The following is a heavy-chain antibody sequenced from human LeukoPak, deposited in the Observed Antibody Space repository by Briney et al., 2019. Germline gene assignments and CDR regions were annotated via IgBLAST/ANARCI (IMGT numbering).Heavy chain of an antibody. V-gene: IGHV3-7*05. J-gene: IGHJ4*02. CDR2: INPDGSAK. CDR3: AREGGPYRPLDY. Sequence: PGGSLRLSCEASGFSFSQNWMSWVRQAPGKGLEWVANINPDGSAKYYVDSVKGRFTISRDNAKNSLYLQMNSLRAEDTAVYYCAREGGPYRPLDYSGQGTLVTVSS. CDR1: GFSFSQNW.